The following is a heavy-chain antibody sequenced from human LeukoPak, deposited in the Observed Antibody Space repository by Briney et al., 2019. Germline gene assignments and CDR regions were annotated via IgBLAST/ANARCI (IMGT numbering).Heavy chain of an antibody. Sequence: PSETLSLTCTVSGGSISSYYWSWIRQPPGKGLEWIGYIYYSGSTNYNPSLKSRVTISVDTSKNQFSLKLSSVTAADTAVYYCARGGDKQWLLFDYWGQGTLVTVSS. CDR1: GGSISSYY. CDR2: IYYSGST. J-gene: IGHJ4*02. V-gene: IGHV4-59*01. D-gene: IGHD6-19*01. CDR3: ARGGDKQWLLFDY.